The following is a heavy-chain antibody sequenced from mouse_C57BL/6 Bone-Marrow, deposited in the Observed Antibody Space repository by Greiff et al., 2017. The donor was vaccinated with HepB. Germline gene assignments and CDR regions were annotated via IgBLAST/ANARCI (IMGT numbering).Heavy chain of an antibody. CDR3: VTFLWPRYAMDY. D-gene: IGHD1-1*02. CDR2: IRSKSNNYAT. Sequence: EVHLVESGGGLVQPKGSLKLSCAASGFSFNTYALNWVRQAPGKGLEWVARIRSKSNNYATYYADSVKDRFTISRDDSESMLYLQMNNLKTEDTAMYYCVTFLWPRYAMDYWGQGTSVTVSS. CDR1: GFSFNTYA. J-gene: IGHJ4*01. V-gene: IGHV10-1*01.